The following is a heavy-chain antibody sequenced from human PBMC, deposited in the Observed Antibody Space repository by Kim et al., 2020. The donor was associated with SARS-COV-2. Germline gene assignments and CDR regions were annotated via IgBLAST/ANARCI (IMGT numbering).Heavy chain of an antibody. J-gene: IGHJ6*02. D-gene: IGHD3-3*01. CDR1: GFTFSSYD. CDR3: ARANYWSCYYTGAYYYNGMDV. Sequence: GGSLRLSCAASGFTFSSYDMHWVRQATGKGLEWVSAIGTAGDTSYPGSVKGRFTISRENATNSLYFQMNSLRVGDTAVYYCARANYWSCYYTGAYYYNGMDVWGQRTTVTVSS. V-gene: IGHV3-13*04. CDR2: IGTAGDT.